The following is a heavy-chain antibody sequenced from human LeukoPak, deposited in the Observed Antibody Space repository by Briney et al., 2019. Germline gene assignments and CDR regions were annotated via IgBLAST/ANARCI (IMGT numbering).Heavy chain of an antibody. Sequence: GGSLRLSFSASGFTFSSYSINSVRQAPGKGVGRVSYISSSSSTIYYADSVKGRFTISRDNAKNSLYLQMNSLRAEDTAVYYYAREPRRGYSGSYLDYWGQGTLVTVSS. V-gene: IGHV3-48*01. CDR2: ISSSSSTI. CDR3: AREPRRGYSGSYLDY. CDR1: GFTFSSYS. J-gene: IGHJ4*02. D-gene: IGHD1-26*01.